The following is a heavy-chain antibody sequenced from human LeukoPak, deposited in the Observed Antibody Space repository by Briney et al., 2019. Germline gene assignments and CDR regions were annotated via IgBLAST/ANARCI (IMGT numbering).Heavy chain of an antibody. D-gene: IGHD3-22*01. V-gene: IGHV1-18*01. CDR2: ISAYNGNT. CDR3: ARAYFYDSSGNYYYYGMDV. CDR1: GYTFTSYG. J-gene: IGHJ6*02. Sequence: ASVKVSCKASGYTFTSYGISWVRQAPGQGLEWMGWISAYNGNTNYAQKLQGRVTMTTDTSTSTAYMELRSLRSGDTAVYYCARAYFYDSSGNYYYYGMDVWGQGTTVTVSS.